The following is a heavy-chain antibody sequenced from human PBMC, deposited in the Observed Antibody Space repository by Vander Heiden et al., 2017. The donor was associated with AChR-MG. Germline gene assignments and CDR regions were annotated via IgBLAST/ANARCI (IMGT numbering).Heavy chain of an antibody. CDR1: GGTFSSYA. V-gene: IGHV1-69*01. CDR3: ARDAWRQLWPLKD. D-gene: IGHD5-18*01. Sequence: QVQLVQSGPEVKKPGSSVKVSCKASGGTFSSYAISWVRQAPGQGLEWMGGIIPIFGTANYAQKFQGRVTITADESTSTAYMELSRLSSEDTAVYYCARDAWRQLWPLKDWGQGTLVTVS. CDR2: IIPIFGTA. J-gene: IGHJ4*02.